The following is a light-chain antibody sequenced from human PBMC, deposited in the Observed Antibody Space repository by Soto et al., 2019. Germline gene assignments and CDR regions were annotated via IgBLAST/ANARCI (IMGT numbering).Light chain of an antibody. CDR2: RNN. Sequence: QTVVTQPPSASGTPGQRVAISCSGSSPNIGSNYVYWYQQLPGTAPKLLIYRNNQRPSGVPDRFSGSKSGTSASLAISGLRSEDEADYYCAAWDDSLSGRVFGTGTKLTVL. CDR1: SPNIGSNY. J-gene: IGLJ1*01. CDR3: AAWDDSLSGRV. V-gene: IGLV1-47*01.